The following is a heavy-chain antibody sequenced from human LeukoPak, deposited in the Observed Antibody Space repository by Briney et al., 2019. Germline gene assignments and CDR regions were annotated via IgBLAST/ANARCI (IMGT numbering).Heavy chain of an antibody. V-gene: IGHV1-18*01. CDR3: ARGDLNYYGSGSYYNGDY. D-gene: IGHD3-10*01. J-gene: IGHJ4*02. CDR1: GYTFTSYG. CDR2: ISAYNGNT. Sequence: GASVKVSCKASGYTFTSYGISWVRQAPGQGLEWMGWISAYNGNTNYAQKLQGRATMTTDTSTSTAYMELRSLRSDDTAVYYCARGDLNYYGSGSYYNGDYWGQGTLVTVSS.